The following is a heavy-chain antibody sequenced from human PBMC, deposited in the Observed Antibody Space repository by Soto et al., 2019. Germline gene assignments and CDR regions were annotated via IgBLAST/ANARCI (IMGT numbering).Heavy chain of an antibody. CDR1: GGSISSYY. J-gene: IGHJ4*02. CDR2: IYYSGST. Sequence: SETLSVTCTVSGGSISSYYWSWIRQPPGKGLEWIGYIYYSGSTNYNPSLKSRVTISVDTSKNQFSLKLSSVTAADTAVYYCAAGYYGSGSYYKHVAVAAPFGYWGQGTLVTVSS. V-gene: IGHV4-59*01. CDR3: AAGYYGSGSYYKHVAVAAPFGY. D-gene: IGHD3-10*01.